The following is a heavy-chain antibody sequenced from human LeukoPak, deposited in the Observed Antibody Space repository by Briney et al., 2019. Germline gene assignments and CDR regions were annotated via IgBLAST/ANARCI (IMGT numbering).Heavy chain of an antibody. CDR1: GYTFTSYD. Sequence: ASVKVSCKASGYTFTSYDINWVRQATGQGLEWMGWMNPNSGNTGYAQKFQGRVTMTRNTSISTAYMELSSLRSEDTAVYYCARGSSISSGWFYYYYGMDVWGQGTTVTVSS. J-gene: IGHJ6*02. V-gene: IGHV1-8*01. D-gene: IGHD6-19*01. CDR3: ARGSSISSGWFYYYYGMDV. CDR2: MNPNSGNT.